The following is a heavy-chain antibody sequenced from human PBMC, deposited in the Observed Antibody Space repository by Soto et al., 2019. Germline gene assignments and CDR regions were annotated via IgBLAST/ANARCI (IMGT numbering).Heavy chain of an antibody. J-gene: IGHJ3*02. CDR3: ARGRSYDSSGYYYSPDAFDI. V-gene: IGHV4-31*03. CDR2: IYYSGST. Sequence: QVQPQESGPGLVKPSQTLSLTCTVSGGSISSGGYYWSWIRQHPGKGLEWIGYIYYSGSTYYNPSLKSRVTISVDTSKNQFSLKLSSVTAADTAVYYCARGRSYDSSGYYYSPDAFDIWGQGTMVTVSS. D-gene: IGHD3-22*01. CDR1: GGSISSGGYY.